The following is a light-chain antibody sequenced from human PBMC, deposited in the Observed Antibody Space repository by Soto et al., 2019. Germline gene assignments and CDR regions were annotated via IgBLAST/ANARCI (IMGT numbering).Light chain of an antibody. CDR1: QSVSSY. CDR2: DAS. Sequence: EIGLTQSQATLSFSPGERATLSCRASQSVSSYLAWYQQKPGQAPRLLIYDASNRATGIPARFSGSGSGTDFTLTISRLEPEDFAVYFCGQFVSAPPRTFGQGTKVDIK. J-gene: IGKJ1*01. CDR3: GQFVSAPPRT. V-gene: IGKV3-11*01.